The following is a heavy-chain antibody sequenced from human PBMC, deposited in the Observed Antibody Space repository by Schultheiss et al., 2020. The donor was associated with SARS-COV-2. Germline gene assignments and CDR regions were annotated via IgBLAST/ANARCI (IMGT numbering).Heavy chain of an antibody. CDR3: ARSRAGRVGAPYFDY. Sequence: GGSLRLSCAASGFTFSSYAMSWVRQAPGKGLEWVSSISSSSSYIYYADSVKGRFTISRDNAKNSLYLQMNSLRAEDTAVYYCARSRAGRVGAPYFDYWGQGTLVTVSS. CDR1: GFTFSSYA. J-gene: IGHJ4*02. V-gene: IGHV3-21*01. D-gene: IGHD1-26*01. CDR2: ISSSSSYI.